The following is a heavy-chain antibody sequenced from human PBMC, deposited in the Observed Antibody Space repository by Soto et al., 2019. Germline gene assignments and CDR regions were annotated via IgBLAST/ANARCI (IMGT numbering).Heavy chain of an antibody. J-gene: IGHJ4*02. Sequence: GSLRLSCAASGFTFSTHAMHWVRQALGKGLECVAIVSFDGSNKYYADSVKGRVTMTTDTSTSTAYMELRSLRSDDTAVYYCARFQPSYDFWSGSTNTFDYWGQGTLVTVSS. CDR3: ARFQPSYDFWSGSTNTFDY. D-gene: IGHD3-3*01. CDR2: VSFDGSNK. V-gene: IGHV3-30-3*01. CDR1: GFTFSTHA.